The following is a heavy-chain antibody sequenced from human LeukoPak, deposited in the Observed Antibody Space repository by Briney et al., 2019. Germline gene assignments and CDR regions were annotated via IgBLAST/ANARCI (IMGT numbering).Heavy chain of an antibody. CDR1: GYTFTGYY. CDR2: INPNSGGT. Sequence: GASVKVSCKASGYTFTGYYMHWVRQAPGQGLEWMGWINPNSGGTNYAQKFQGRVTMTRDTSICTAYMELSRLRSDDTAVYYCARDTNSGYYHHLDYWGQGTLVTVSS. V-gene: IGHV1-2*02. J-gene: IGHJ4*02. D-gene: IGHD3-22*01. CDR3: ARDTNSGYYHHLDY.